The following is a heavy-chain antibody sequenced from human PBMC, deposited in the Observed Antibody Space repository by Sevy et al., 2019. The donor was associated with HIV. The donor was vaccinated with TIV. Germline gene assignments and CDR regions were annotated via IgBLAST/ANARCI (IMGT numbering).Heavy chain of an antibody. V-gene: IGHV3-23*01. D-gene: IGHD2-2*01. Sequence: GGSLRLSCAASGFIFGTYAMSWVRQAPGKGLEWVSAICGSGGSTYNPESLKGRFTISRDTSKKKGYLQMNSLRAEDTAIYYCAKGVSTFSGLDVWGKGTRSPSPQ. CDR2: ICGSGGST. CDR1: GFIFGTYA. J-gene: IGHJ6*04. CDR3: AKGVSTFSGLDV.